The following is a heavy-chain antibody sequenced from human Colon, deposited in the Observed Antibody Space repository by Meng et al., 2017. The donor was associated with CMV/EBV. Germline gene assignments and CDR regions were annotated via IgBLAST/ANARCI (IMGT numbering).Heavy chain of an antibody. J-gene: IGHJ5*02. D-gene: IGHD3-16*01. V-gene: IGHV3-11*05. CDR3: VKGHTMINP. CDR1: GFIFSEYY. CDR2: ISPTGSDT. Sequence: VQLVHLGGGFVEPGGSLRLYCAASGFIFSEYYMTWIREAPGKGLEWVSYISPTGSDTNYADSVRGRFTISRDNAKNSLFLQMSSLTAEDTAVYYCVKGHTMINPWGQGTLVTVSS.